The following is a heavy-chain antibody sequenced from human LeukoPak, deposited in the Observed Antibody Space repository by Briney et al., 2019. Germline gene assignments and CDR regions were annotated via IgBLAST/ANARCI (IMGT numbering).Heavy chain of an antibody. CDR3: ARAVSGRFDY. J-gene: IGHJ4*02. Sequence: SETLSLTCTVSGGSMSPYHWGWIRQPPGKGLEWTGYIYYSGSTNYNPTLNSRVTISVDTSKNQFSLRLSSVTAADTAIYYCARAVSGRFDYWGQGTLVTVSS. D-gene: IGHD6-19*01. V-gene: IGHV4-59*08. CDR2: IYYSGST. CDR1: GGSMSPYH.